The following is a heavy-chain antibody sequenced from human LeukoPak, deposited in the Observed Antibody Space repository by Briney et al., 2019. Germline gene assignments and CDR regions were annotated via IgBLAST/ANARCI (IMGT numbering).Heavy chain of an antibody. CDR3: ARARSGDYAEGNAYDI. CDR1: GFTFSIYG. J-gene: IGHJ3*02. V-gene: IGHV3-30*03. CDR2: IANDGRDK. Sequence: GGSLRLSCAASGFTFSIYGMHWVRQAPGKGLEWVAVIANDGRDKKYVDSVKGRFTISRDNSKNTLYLQMDSLRPEDTAVYYCARARSGDYAEGNAYDIWGQGTRVTVSS. D-gene: IGHD3-16*01.